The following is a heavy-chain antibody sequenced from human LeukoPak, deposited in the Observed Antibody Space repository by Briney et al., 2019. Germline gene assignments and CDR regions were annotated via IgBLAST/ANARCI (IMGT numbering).Heavy chain of an antibody. CDR2: INPNSGGT. D-gene: IGHD6-19*01. CDR1: GYTFTGHY. Sequence: ASVKVSCKASGYTFTGHYIHWVRQAPGQGLEWMGWINPNSGGTNYAQKFQGRVTMTRDTSISTAYTELSRLRSDDTAVYYCAKVMGSGQWLVEREDFDIWGQGTMVTVSS. V-gene: IGHV1-2*02. CDR3: AKVMGSGQWLVEREDFDI. J-gene: IGHJ3*02.